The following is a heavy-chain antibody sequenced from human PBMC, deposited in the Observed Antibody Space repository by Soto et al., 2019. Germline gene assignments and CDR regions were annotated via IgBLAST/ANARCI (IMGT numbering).Heavy chain of an antibody. J-gene: IGHJ4*02. CDR1: GFTVSRYA. CDR3: AKKPYVYYFDY. CDR2: ISGSGGST. V-gene: IGHV3-23*01. Sequence: PGGSLRLSCAASGFTVSRYAMSWFRQAPGKGLEWVSAISGSGGSTYYADSVKGRFTISRDNSKNTLYLQMNSLRAEDTAVYYCAKKPYVYYFDYWGQGTLVTVSS. D-gene: IGHD3-16*01.